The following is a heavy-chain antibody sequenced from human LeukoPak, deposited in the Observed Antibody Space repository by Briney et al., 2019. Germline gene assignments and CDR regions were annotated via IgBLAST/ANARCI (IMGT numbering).Heavy chain of an antibody. CDR1: GMTFDRHG. CDR2: IKYDGSRT. Sequence: GGSLRLSCVVSGMTFDRHGMHWVRQPPGKGLEWPAFIKYDGSRTDYEDSVQGRFTVSRDNSKNTLYLEMNGLRAEDTAIYYCVKDTIFTVDPFDYWGQGTLVTVSS. D-gene: IGHD3-3*01. CDR3: VKDTIFTVDPFDY. J-gene: IGHJ4*02. V-gene: IGHV3-30*02.